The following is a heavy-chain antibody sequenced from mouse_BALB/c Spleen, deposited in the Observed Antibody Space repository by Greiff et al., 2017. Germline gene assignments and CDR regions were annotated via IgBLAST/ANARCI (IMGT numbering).Heavy chain of an antibody. CDR3: ARANWDGFDY. J-gene: IGHJ2*01. D-gene: IGHD4-1*01. CDR2: ISDGGSYT. CDR1: GFTFSDYY. V-gene: IGHV5-4*02. Sequence: EVQGVESGGGLVKPGGSLKLSCAASGFTFSDYYMYWVRQTPEKRLEWVATISDGGSYTYYPDSVKGRFTISRDNAKNNLYLQMSSLKSEDTAMYYCARANWDGFDYWGQGTTLTVSS.